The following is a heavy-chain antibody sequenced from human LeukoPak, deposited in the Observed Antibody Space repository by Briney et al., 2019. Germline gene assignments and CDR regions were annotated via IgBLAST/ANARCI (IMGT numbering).Heavy chain of an antibody. CDR3: STHKPHLAGLVVAAAVLAIGDYYYYGMDV. CDR2: IKSKTDGGTT. V-gene: IGHV3-15*01. CDR1: GFTFSNAW. D-gene: IGHD2-2*01. Sequence: GGSLRLSCAASGFTFSNAWMSWVRQAPGKGLEWVGRIKSKTDGGTTDYAAPVKGRFTISRDDSKNTLYLQMNSLKTEDTAVYYCSTHKPHLAGLVVAAAVLAIGDYYYYGMDVWGQGTTVTVSS. J-gene: IGHJ6*02.